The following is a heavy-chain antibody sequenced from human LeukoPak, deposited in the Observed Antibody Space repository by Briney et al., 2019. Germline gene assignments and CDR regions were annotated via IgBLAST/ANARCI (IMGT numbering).Heavy chain of an antibody. Sequence: ASVKVSCKVSGYTLTELSMHWVRQAPGKGLEWMGGFDPEDGETIYAQKFQGRVTMTEDTSTDTAYMELSSLRSEDTAVYYCAHGKGRWLHLICWGQGTLVTVSS. J-gene: IGHJ4*02. CDR2: FDPEDGET. CDR3: AHGKGRWLHLIC. CDR1: GYTLTELS. V-gene: IGHV1-24*01. D-gene: IGHD5-24*01.